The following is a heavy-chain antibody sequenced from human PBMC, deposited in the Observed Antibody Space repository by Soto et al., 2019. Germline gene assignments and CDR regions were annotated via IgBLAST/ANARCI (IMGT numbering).Heavy chain of an antibody. D-gene: IGHD3-16*01. CDR2: MNPGSGDT. CDR1: GYTFIAYY. CDR3: ARMATFGSLNWFDP. V-gene: IGHV1-8*02. J-gene: IGHJ5*02. Sequence: GASVKVSCKASGYTFIAYYIHWVRQATGQGLEWMGWMNPGSGDTGYAQKFQGRATMTRDISIATAYMELSSLRSDDTAIYYCARMATFGSLNWFDPWGQGTLVTVSS.